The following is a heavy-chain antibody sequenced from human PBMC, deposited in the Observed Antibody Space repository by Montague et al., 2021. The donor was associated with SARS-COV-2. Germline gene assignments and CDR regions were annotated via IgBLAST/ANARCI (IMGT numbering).Heavy chain of an antibody. CDR2: IYNNGST. Sequence: SETLSLTCTVSGDSISGYYWTWIRQAPEKGLEWIGYIYNNGSTNCNTSLKSRVTLSIDTSKNQFSLKLTSVTAADTAVYYCARGGGDSADYYYYAMDVWGQGTTVTVSS. J-gene: IGHJ6*02. V-gene: IGHV4-59*01. D-gene: IGHD2-21*02. CDR1: GDSISGYY. CDR3: ARGGGDSADYYYYAMDV.